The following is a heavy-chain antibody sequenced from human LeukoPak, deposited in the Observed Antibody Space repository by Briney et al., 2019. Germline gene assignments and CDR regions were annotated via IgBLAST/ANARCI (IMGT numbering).Heavy chain of an antibody. J-gene: IGHJ4*02. CDR3: SKSAKGIYFDY. D-gene: IGHD3-10*01. CDR1: GFTFSAYG. V-gene: IGHV3-66*01. Sequence: GGSLRLSCAASGFTFSAYGMHWVRQAPGKGLEWVSVIYSGGSTYYADSVKGRFTISRDNSKNTLYLQMNSLRAEDTAVYYCSKSAKGIYFDYWGQGTLVTVSS. CDR2: IYSGGST.